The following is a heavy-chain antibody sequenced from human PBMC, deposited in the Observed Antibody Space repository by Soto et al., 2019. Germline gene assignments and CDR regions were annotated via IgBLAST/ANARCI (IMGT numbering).Heavy chain of an antibody. CDR1: GFSLSTSGVG. J-gene: IGHJ5*02. CDR3: AHRRKYSSSNWFDP. Sequence: QITLKESGPTLVKPTQTLTLTCTFSGFSLSTSGVGVGWIRQPPGKALEWLALIYWDDDKRYSPSLKSRLTIXKXTSXNQVVLTMNNMDPVDTATYYCAHRRKYSSSNWFDPWGQGTLVTVSS. D-gene: IGHD6-6*01. V-gene: IGHV2-5*02. CDR2: IYWDDDK.